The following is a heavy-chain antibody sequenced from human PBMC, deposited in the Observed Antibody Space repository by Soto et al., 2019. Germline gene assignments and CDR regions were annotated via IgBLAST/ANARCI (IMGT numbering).Heavy chain of an antibody. Sequence: GGSLRLSCAASGFTFSSYSMNWVRQAPGKGLEWVSSISSSSSYIYYADSVKGRFTISRENAKNSLYLQMNSLRAEDTAVYYCARDYYVPWDHYYYGYMDVWGKGTTVTVSS. CDR1: GFTFSSYS. J-gene: IGHJ6*03. CDR3: ARDYYVPWDHYYYGYMDV. V-gene: IGHV3-21*01. CDR2: ISSSSSYI. D-gene: IGHD3-10*02.